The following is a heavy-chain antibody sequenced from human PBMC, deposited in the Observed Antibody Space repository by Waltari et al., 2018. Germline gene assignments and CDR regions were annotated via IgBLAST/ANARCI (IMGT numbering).Heavy chain of an antibody. CDR1: GFTFSNCR. Sequence: EVQLVASGGGLVKPGGSLRLSCAASGFTFSNCRMHGVRQAPGKGLEWVSSITSSSYIYYADSVKGRFTISRDNAKNSLYLQMNSLRAEDTAVYYCARDHYYGSGTYSSFDYWGQGTLVTVSS. CDR2: ITSSSYI. V-gene: IGHV3-21*01. CDR3: ARDHYYGSGTYSSFDY. D-gene: IGHD3-10*01. J-gene: IGHJ4*02.